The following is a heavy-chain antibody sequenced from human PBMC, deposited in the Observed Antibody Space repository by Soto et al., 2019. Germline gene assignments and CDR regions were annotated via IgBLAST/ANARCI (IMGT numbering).Heavy chain of an antibody. CDR2: ISAYNGNT. Sequence: WASVKVSCKASGYTFTSYGISWVRRAPGQGLEWMGWISAYNGNTNYAQKLQGRVTMTTDTSTSTAYMELRSLRSDDTAVYYCARGRLRFLEWLPSPDYWGQGTLVTVSS. CDR1: GYTFTSYG. CDR3: ARGRLRFLEWLPSPDY. J-gene: IGHJ4*02. V-gene: IGHV1-18*04. D-gene: IGHD3-3*01.